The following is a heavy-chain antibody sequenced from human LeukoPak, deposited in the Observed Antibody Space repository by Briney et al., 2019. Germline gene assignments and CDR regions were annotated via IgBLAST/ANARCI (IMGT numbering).Heavy chain of an antibody. J-gene: IGHJ4*02. Sequence: ASVKVSCKASGGTFSSYAISWVRQAPGQGLEWMGWISAYNGNTNYAQKLQGRVTMTTDTSTSTAYMELRSLRSDDTAVYYCARRLTYYYGSGSSFLDYWGQGTLVTVSS. CDR2: ISAYNGNT. CDR1: GGTFSSYA. CDR3: ARRLTYYYGSGSSFLDY. V-gene: IGHV1-18*01. D-gene: IGHD3-10*01.